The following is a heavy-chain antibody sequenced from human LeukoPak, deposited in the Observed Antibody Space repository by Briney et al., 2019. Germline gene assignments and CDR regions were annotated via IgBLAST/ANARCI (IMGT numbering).Heavy chain of an antibody. Sequence: PGGSLRLSCAASGFTFYNYAMSWVRQAPGKGLEWVSAISGSGGSTYYADSVKGRFTISRDNSKNTLYLQMNSLRAEDTAVYYCAKSGAAYYDFWSGYPGGYYFDYWGQGTLVTVSS. J-gene: IGHJ4*02. CDR1: GFTFYNYA. V-gene: IGHV3-23*01. D-gene: IGHD3-3*01. CDR3: AKSGAAYYDFWSGYPGGYYFDY. CDR2: ISGSGGST.